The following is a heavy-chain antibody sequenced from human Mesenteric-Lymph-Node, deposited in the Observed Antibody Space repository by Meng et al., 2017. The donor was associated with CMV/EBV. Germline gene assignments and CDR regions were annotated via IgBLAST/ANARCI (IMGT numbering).Heavy chain of an antibody. V-gene: IGHV3-21*01. CDR1: GFTFSTYS. Sequence: GESLKISCAASGFTFSTYSMNWVRQTPGKGLELVAAIQTRRSSTYYLDTVKGRFTIFRDNAKNSVSLQMNSLRVEDTGVYYCARDRLEGYHSGPGFWGQGTLVTVSS. J-gene: IGHJ4*02. CDR3: ARDRLEGYHSGPGF. CDR2: IQTRRSST. D-gene: IGHD2-8*02.